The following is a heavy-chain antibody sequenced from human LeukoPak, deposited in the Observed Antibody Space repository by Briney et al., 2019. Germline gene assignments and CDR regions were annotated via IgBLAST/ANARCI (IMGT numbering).Heavy chain of an antibody. CDR1: GFTFSSYS. J-gene: IGHJ4*02. Sequence: GGSLRLSCAAPGFTFSSYSMNWVRQAPGKGLEWVSSISSSSSYIYYADSVKGRFTISRDNAKNSLYLQMNSLRAEDTAVYYCARDLSAVAGTYYFDYWGQGTLVTVSS. CDR2: ISSSSSYI. D-gene: IGHD6-19*01. CDR3: ARDLSAVAGTYYFDY. V-gene: IGHV3-21*01.